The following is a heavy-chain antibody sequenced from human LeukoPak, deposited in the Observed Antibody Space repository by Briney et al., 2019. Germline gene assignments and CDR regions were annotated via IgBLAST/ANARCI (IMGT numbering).Heavy chain of an antibody. CDR1: GYTFTSYY. D-gene: IGHD6-13*01. CDR2: IIPIFGTA. V-gene: IGHV1-69*13. CDR3: ARGHYSSSWYGY. Sequence: ASVNVSCKASGYTFTSYYMHWVRQAPGQGLEWMGGIIPIFGTANYAQKFQGRVTITADESTSTAYMELSSLRSEDTAVYYCARGHYSSSWYGYWGQGTLVTVSS. J-gene: IGHJ4*02.